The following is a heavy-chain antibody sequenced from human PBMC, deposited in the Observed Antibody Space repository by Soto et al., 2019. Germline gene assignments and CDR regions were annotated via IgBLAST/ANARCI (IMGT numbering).Heavy chain of an antibody. J-gene: IGHJ4*02. CDR3: ARDLGGPDY. CDR2: LSSDGFGT. CDR1: GFTLSAYW. Sequence: GGSLRLSCAASGFTLSAYWMHWVRQAPGRGLEWVSRLSSDGFGTAYADSVKGRFHISRDNARNTLFLQMNGLRAEDTAVYYCARDLGGPDYWGRGTLVTVSS. D-gene: IGHD3-16*01. V-gene: IGHV3-74*03.